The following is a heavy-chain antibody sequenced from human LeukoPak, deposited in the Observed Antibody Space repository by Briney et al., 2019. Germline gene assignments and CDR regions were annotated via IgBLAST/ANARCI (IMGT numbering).Heavy chain of an antibody. CDR2: IIPILGMA. CDR1: GGTFSSYA. D-gene: IGHD4-17*01. Sequence: GASVKVSCKASGGTFSSYAISWVRQAPGQGLEWMGRIIPILGMANYAQKFQGRVTITADKSTSTAYMELSSLRSEDTAVYYCACQYGDYGDYWGQGTLVTVSS. V-gene: IGHV1-69*04. J-gene: IGHJ4*02. CDR3: ACQYGDYGDY.